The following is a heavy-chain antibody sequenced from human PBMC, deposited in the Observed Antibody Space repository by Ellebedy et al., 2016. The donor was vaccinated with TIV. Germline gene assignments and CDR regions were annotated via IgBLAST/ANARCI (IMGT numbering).Heavy chain of an antibody. CDR2: MNPNSGNT. V-gene: IGHV1-8*01. Sequence: ASVKVSXXASGYTFTSYDINWVRQATGQGLEWMGWMNPNSGNTGYAQKFQGRVTMTRNTSISTAYMELSSLRSEDTAVYYCARVQLYYDILTGFAQYYYGMDVWGQGTTVTVSS. CDR3: ARVQLYYDILTGFAQYYYGMDV. D-gene: IGHD3-9*01. J-gene: IGHJ6*02. CDR1: GYTFTSYD.